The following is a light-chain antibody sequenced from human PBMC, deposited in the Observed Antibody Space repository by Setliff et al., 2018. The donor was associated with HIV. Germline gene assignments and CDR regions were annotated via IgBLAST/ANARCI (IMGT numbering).Light chain of an antibody. Sequence: QSALTQPASVSGSPGQSITISCTGASSDVGVYNYVSWFQQHPGKAPKLMIYEVTKRPSGVPDRFSGSKSGNTASLTVSGLQAEDEADYYCGSYAGSKSYIFGTGTKVTVL. J-gene: IGLJ1*01. CDR3: GSYAGSKSYI. CDR1: SSDVGVYNY. CDR2: EVT. V-gene: IGLV2-8*01.